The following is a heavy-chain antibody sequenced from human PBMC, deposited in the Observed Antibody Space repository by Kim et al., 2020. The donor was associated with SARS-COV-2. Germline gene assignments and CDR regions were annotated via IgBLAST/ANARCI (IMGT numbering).Heavy chain of an antibody. CDR1: GYTFTGYY. V-gene: IGHV1-2*06. CDR2: INPNSGGT. CDR3: ASAPYCSGGSCYIFSFVI. Sequence: ASVKVSCKASGYTFTGYYMHWVRQAPGQRLEWMGRINPNSGGTNYAQKFQGRVTMTRDTSISTAYMALSRLRSDVTAVYYCASAPYCSGGSCYIFSFVIWGQGTMVTVSS. D-gene: IGHD2-15*01. J-gene: IGHJ3*02.